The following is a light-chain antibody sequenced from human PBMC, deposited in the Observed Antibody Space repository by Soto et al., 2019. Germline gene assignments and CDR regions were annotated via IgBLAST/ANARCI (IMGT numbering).Light chain of an antibody. CDR3: QQYYITPLT. CDR1: QSVLFSSNNKNY. CDR2: WAS. V-gene: IGKV4-1*01. J-gene: IGKJ4*01. Sequence: DIVMTQSPDSLAVSLGERATINCKSSQSVLFSSNNKNYLAWYQQKPGQPPKLLIYWASTRESGVPDRFSGSGSGTDFTLTISSLQAGDAAVYFCQQYYITPLTFGGATRLEI.